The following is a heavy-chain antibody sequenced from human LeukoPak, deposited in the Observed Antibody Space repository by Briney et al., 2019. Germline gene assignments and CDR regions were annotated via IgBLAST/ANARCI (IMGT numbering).Heavy chain of an antibody. CDR3: ARSGGRRRNLYYYYGMDV. J-gene: IGHJ6*02. Sequence: GASVKVSCKASGYTFTSYDINWVRQATGQGLEWKGWMNPNSGNTGYAQKFQGRVTMTRNTSISTAYMELSSLRSEDTAVYYCARSGGRRRNLYYYYGMDVWGQGTTVTVSS. D-gene: IGHD2-15*01. CDR1: GYTFTSYD. CDR2: MNPNSGNT. V-gene: IGHV1-8*01.